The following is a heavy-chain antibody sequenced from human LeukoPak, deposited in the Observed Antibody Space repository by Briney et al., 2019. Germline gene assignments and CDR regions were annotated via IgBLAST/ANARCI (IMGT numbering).Heavy chain of an antibody. J-gene: IGHJ4*02. V-gene: IGHV4-59*01. CDR3: ARGPAGYDSSGYYIA. CDR2: IYYSGST. CDR1: GGSISSYY. D-gene: IGHD3-22*01. Sequence: SETLSLTCTVSGGSISSYYWSWIRQPPGKGLEWIGYIYYSGSTNYNPSLKSRVTISVDTSKNQFSLKLSSVTAADTAVYYCARGPAGYDSSGYYIAWGQGTLVTVSS.